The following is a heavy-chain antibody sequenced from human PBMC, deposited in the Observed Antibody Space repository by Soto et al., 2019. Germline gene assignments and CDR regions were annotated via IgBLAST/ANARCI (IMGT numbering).Heavy chain of an antibody. D-gene: IGHD3-10*01. V-gene: IGHV3-33*01. CDR2: IWYDGSDK. CDR1: GFTFSSYG. Sequence: QALLVESGGGVVQPGRALRLSCAASGFTFSSYGFYWVRQAPGKGLEWVAVIWYDGSDKKYADSVKGRFTISRDNSKYTLYLQMNSLRAEDTAVYYCARPTTVRGVHYGMDVWGQGTTVMVSS. J-gene: IGHJ6*02. CDR3: ARPTTVRGVHYGMDV.